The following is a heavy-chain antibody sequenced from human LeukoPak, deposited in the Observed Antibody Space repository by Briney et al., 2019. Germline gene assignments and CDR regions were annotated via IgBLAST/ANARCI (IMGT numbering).Heavy chain of an antibody. Sequence: GGSLRLSCAASGFTFDDYGMSWVRQAPGKGLEWVAVIWYDGSNKYYADSVKGRFTISRDNSKNTLYLQMNSLKAEDTAVYYCARDRVGASDWGQGTLVTVSS. D-gene: IGHD1-26*01. CDR1: GFTFDDYG. CDR2: IWYDGSNK. V-gene: IGHV3-33*08. CDR3: ARDRVGASD. J-gene: IGHJ4*02.